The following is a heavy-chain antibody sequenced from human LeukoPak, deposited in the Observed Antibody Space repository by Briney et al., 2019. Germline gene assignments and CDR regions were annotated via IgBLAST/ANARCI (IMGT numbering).Heavy chain of an antibody. CDR2: INPNSGGT. D-gene: IGHD6-13*01. CDR1: GYTFTGYY. CDR3: ARGEQSPYAFDI. J-gene: IGHJ3*02. Sequence: GPSVKVSCKASGYTFTGYYMHWGRQTPVQGLEWMGWINPNSGGTNYAQKFQGRVTTSRDTSISTAYMELSRLRSDETAVYYCARGEQSPYAFDIWGQGTMVTVSS. V-gene: IGHV1-2*02.